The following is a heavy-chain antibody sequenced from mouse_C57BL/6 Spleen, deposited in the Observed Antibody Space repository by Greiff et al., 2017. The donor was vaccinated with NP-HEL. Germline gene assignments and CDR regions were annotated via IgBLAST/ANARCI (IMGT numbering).Heavy chain of an antibody. CDR2: ISSGGSYT. CDR3: ARGGYGSSSSYFDV. J-gene: IGHJ1*03. Sequence: EVQRVESGGDLVKPGGSLKLSCAASGFTFSSYGMSWVRQTPDKRLEWVATISSGGSYTYYPDSVKGRFTISRDNAKNTLYLQMSSLKSEDTAMYYCARGGYGSSSSYFDVWGTGTTVTVSS. V-gene: IGHV5-6*01. CDR1: GFTFSSYG. D-gene: IGHD1-1*01.